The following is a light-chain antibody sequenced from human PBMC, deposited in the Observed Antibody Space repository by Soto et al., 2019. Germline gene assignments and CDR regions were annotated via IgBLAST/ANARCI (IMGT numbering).Light chain of an antibody. CDR3: AAWDDSLNGPNYV. V-gene: IGLV1-44*01. J-gene: IGLJ1*01. CDR1: SSNIGSNT. Sequence: VLTQPPSASGTPGQRVTISCSGSSSNIGSNTVNWYQQLPGTAPKLLIYSNNQRPSGVPDRFSGSKSGTSASLAISGLQSEDEADYYCAAWDDSLNGPNYVFGTGTKVTVL. CDR2: SNN.